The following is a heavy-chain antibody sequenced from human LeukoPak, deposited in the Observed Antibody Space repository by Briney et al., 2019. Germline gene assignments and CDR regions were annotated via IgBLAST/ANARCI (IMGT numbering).Heavy chain of an antibody. Sequence: GGSLRLSCAASGFTFSSYGMHWVRQAPGKGLEWVAVISYDGSNKYYADSVKGRFTISRDNSKNTLYLQMNSLRAEDTAVYYCAREPYGDYATDYWGQGTLVTVSS. CDR1: GFTFSSYG. CDR2: ISYDGSNK. V-gene: IGHV3-30*03. J-gene: IGHJ4*02. CDR3: AREPYGDYATDY. D-gene: IGHD4-17*01.